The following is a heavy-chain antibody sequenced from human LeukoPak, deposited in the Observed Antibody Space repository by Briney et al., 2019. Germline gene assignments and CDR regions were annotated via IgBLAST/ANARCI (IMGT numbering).Heavy chain of an antibody. CDR3: AREDGVTAWLPNAIDY. J-gene: IGHJ4*02. CDR2: ISSSSSYI. D-gene: IGHD5-12*01. CDR1: GFTFSSYS. V-gene: IGHV3-21*01. Sequence: GGSLRLSCAASGFTFSSYSMNWVRQAPGKGLEWVSSISSSSSYIYYADSVKGRFTISRDNAKNSLYLQMNSLRAEDTAVYYCAREDGVTAWLPNAIDYWGQGTLVTVSS.